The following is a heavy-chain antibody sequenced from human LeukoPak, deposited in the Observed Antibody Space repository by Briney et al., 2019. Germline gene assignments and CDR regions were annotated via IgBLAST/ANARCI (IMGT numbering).Heavy chain of an antibody. CDR2: IRYDGSNK. D-gene: IGHD4-17*01. CDR1: GFTFSSYG. CDR3: AKGGDYGDYDATPFDY. J-gene: IGHJ4*02. V-gene: IGHV3-30*02. Sequence: GSLRLSCAASGFTFSSYGMHWVRQAPGKGLEWVAFIRYDGSNKYYADSVKGRFTISRDNSKNTLYLQMNSLWAEDTAVYYCAKGGDYGDYDATPFDYWGQGTLVTVSS.